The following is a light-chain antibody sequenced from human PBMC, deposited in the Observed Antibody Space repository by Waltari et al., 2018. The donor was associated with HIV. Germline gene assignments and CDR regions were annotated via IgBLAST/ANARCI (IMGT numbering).Light chain of an antibody. V-gene: IGKV3-20*01. Sequence: EIVLTQSPGTLSLSPGESATLSCRPSQTISNDYLVWYHHKPGHAPRPLIYGASSRATGIPGRFSGSESGTDFTLTITRLEPEDFAVYYCQQYHTTPVTFGQGTRLEIK. CDR3: QQYHTTPVT. CDR2: GAS. J-gene: IGKJ5*01. CDR1: QTISNDY.